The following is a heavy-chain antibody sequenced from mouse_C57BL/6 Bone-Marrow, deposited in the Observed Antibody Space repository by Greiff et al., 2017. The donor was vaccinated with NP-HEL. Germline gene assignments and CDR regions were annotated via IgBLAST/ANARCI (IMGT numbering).Heavy chain of an antibody. CDR3: ARHLTGTFAY. D-gene: IGHD4-1*01. J-gene: IGHJ3*01. CDR1: GFTFSDYY. Sequence: DVHLVESGGGLVQPGGSLKLSCAASGFTFSDYYMYWVRQTPEKRLEWVAYISNGGGSTYYPDTVKGRFTISRDNDKNTLYLQMSRLTSEDTAMYYCARHLTGTFAYWGQGTLVTVSA. CDR2: ISNGGGST. V-gene: IGHV5-12*01.